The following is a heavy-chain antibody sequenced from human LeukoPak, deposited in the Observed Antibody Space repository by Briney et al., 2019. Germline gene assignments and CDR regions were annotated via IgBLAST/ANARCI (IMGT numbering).Heavy chain of an antibody. CDR3: AKHYCSSTSCLLYYYGMDV. CDR2: VSGSGGST. CDR1: GFTFSSYA. D-gene: IGHD2-2*01. J-gene: IGHJ6*02. V-gene: IGHV3-23*01. Sequence: GESLRLSCVASGFTFSSYAMSWVRQAPGKGLEWVSAVSGSGGSTYYADSVKGRFTISRDNSKNTLYLQMNSLRAEDTAVYYCAKHYCSSTSCLLYYYGMDVWGQGTTVTVSS.